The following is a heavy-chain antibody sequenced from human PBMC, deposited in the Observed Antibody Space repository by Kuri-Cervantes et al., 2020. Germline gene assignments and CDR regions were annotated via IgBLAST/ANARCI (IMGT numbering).Heavy chain of an antibody. Sequence: GESLKISYAASGFTFSIYAMHWVRQAPGKGLEWVASIGKDGNEKYYVDSVKGRFTMSRDNAKNSLYLQMNSLRAEDTAVYYCARYGSGDFDIWGQGTMVTVSS. J-gene: IGHJ3*02. CDR1: GFTFSIYA. V-gene: IGHV3-7*01. CDR3: ARYGSGDFDI. D-gene: IGHD3-3*01. CDR2: IGKDGNEK.